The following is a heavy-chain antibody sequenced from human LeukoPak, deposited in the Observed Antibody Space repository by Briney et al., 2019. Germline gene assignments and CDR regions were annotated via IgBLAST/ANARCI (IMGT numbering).Heavy chain of an antibody. Sequence: SETLSLTCIVSGGSISSSIYYWAWVRQPPGKGLEWIGTVFYNGATQYSPSLRSRVTISIDTSTNQFSLKLTSVTAADTALYYCARGRWFDPWGQGTLVTVSS. CDR2: VFYNGAT. CDR1: GGSISSSIYY. J-gene: IGHJ5*02. CDR3: ARGRWFDP. V-gene: IGHV4-39*07.